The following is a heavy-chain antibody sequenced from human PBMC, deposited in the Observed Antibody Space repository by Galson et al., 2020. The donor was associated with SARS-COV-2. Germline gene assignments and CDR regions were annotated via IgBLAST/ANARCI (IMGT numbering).Heavy chain of an antibody. CDR1: GGTFSNYA. D-gene: IGHD2-2*02. CDR2: IIPFYGTA. V-gene: IGHV1-69*06. Sequence: SVKVSCKASGGTFSNYAISWVRQAPGHGLEWMGGIIPFYGTANYAQKFQGRVTITADTSTSTAYMELSSLRSEDTAVYYCAGGFCSSTSCYKGDFYYGVDVWGQGTTVTVSS. CDR3: AGGFCSSTSCYKGDFYYGVDV. J-gene: IGHJ6*02.